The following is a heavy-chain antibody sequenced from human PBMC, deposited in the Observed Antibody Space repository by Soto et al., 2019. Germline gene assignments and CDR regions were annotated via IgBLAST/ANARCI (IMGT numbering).Heavy chain of an antibody. D-gene: IGHD3-16*01. V-gene: IGHV3-33*01. J-gene: IGHJ6*02. CDR1: GFSFSTYG. CDR2: IWSDGSGR. Sequence: PGGSLRLSCATSGFSFSTYGMHWVRRAPGKGLEWVAVIWSDGSGRYYGDSVKGRFSISRDSSRNTVFLQMSSLKVEDTAVYYCARGGSRAIGYQHYHGMDVWGQGTTVTVS. CDR3: ARGGSRAIGYQHYHGMDV.